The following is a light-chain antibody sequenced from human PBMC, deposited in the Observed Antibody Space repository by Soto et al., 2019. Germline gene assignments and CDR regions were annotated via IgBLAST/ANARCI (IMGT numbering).Light chain of an antibody. Sequence: QSALTQPASVYGSPGQSITISCTGTSSDVGSYNLVSWYQQHPGKAPKLMIYEGSKRPSGVSNRFSGSKSGNTASLTISGLQAEDEADYYCCSYAGSSTVVLGGGTKLTVL. CDR3: CSYAGSSTVV. J-gene: IGLJ2*01. CDR2: EGS. V-gene: IGLV2-23*01. CDR1: SSDVGSYNL.